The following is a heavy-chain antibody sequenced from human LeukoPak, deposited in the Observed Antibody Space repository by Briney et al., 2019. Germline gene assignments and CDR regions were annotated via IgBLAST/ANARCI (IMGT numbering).Heavy chain of an antibody. V-gene: IGHV5-51*01. CDR2: IYPVDSDT. J-gene: IGHJ4*02. Sequence: GESLTISCKGSGYSFTSYWIGWVRQMPGKGLEWMGIIYPVDSDTRYSPSFQGQVTISADKSISTAYLQWSSLKASDTAMYYCARPGQLGEYTPYYFDYWGQGTLVTVSS. D-gene: IGHD7-27*01. CDR3: ARPGQLGEYTPYYFDY. CDR1: GYSFTSYW.